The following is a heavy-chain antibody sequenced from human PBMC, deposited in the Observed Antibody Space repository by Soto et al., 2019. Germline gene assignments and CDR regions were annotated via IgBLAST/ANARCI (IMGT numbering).Heavy chain of an antibody. Sequence: PGGSLRLSCAASGITLSNYFMHWVRQAPGKGLEWVAVIWYDGSNKYYADSVKGRFTISRDNSKNTLYLQMNSLRAEDTAVYYCARESPGYGMDVWGQGTTVTVSS. J-gene: IGHJ6*02. V-gene: IGHV3-33*08. CDR1: GITLSNYF. CDR2: IWYDGSNK. CDR3: ARESPGYGMDV.